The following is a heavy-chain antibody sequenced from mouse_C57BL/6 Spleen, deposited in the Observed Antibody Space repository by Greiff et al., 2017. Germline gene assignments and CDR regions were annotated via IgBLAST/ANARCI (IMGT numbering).Heavy chain of an antibody. J-gene: IGHJ4*01. D-gene: IGHD2-2*01. V-gene: IGHV1-9*01. Sequence: VQLQQSGAELMKPGASVKLSCKATGYTFTGYWIEWVKQRPGHGLEWIGEILPGSGSTNYNEKFKGKATFTAETSSNTAYMQLSSLTTEDSAIYDCARKGIYDGNDGYAMEDWGQGTTVTVAT. CDR2: ILPGSGST. CDR1: GYTFTGYW. CDR3: ARKGIYDGNDGYAMED.